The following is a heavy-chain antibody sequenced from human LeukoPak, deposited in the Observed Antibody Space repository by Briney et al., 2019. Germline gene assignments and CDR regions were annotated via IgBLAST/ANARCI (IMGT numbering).Heavy chain of an antibody. CDR2: IIPIFGTA. CDR3: ARVKEEWFGELRLGFDY. Sequence: EASVKVSCKAPGGTFSSYAISWVRQAPGQGLEWMGGIIPIFGTANYAQKFQGRVTITADESTSTAYMELSSLRSEDTAVYYCARVKEEWFGELRLGFDYWGQGTLVTVSS. CDR1: GGTFSSYA. D-gene: IGHD3-10*01. J-gene: IGHJ4*02. V-gene: IGHV1-69*13.